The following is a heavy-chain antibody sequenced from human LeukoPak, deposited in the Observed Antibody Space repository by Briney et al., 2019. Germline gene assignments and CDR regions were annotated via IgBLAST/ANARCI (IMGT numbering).Heavy chain of an antibody. CDR3: ASSPDFLKGGWGPFDY. CDR1: GFTVSSNY. Sequence: GGSLRLSCAASGFTVSSNYMSWVRQAPGKGLEWVSVIYSGGSTYYADSVKGRFTISRDNSKNTLYLQMNSLRAEDTAVYYCASSPDFLKGGWGPFDYWGQGTLVTVSS. J-gene: IGHJ4*02. D-gene: IGHD3-3*01. CDR2: IYSGGST. V-gene: IGHV3-53*01.